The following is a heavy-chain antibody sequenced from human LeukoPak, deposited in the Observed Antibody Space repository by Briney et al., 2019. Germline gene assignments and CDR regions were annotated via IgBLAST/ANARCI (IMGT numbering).Heavy chain of an antibody. D-gene: IGHD6-25*01. V-gene: IGHV1-8*03. CDR3: ARTTSFTASGYDY. Sequence: ASVKVSCKPSGYTFTNYHINWVRQATGQGLEWMGWMNPNNGDSGYVQKFQGRVTITRDTSISTSYMELRSLRSDDTAVYFCARTTSFTASGYDYWGQGTLVTVSS. J-gene: IGHJ4*02. CDR2: MNPNNGDS. CDR1: GYTFTNYH.